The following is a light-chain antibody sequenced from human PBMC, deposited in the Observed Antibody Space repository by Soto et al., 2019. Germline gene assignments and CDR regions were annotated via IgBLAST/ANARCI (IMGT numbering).Light chain of an antibody. Sequence: EIQMTQSPSTLPASVGDRVTITCRASQTINDWLAWYQQKPGKVPKLLIYKVSSLESGVPSRFSGSGSGTELAITISSLQPDDFASYYSQQYQLFWTCGQGTKVEIK. J-gene: IGKJ1*01. CDR1: QTINDW. CDR3: QQYQLFWT. V-gene: IGKV1-5*03. CDR2: KVS.